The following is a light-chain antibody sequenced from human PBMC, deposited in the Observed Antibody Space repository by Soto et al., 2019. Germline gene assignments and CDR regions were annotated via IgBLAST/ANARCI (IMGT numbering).Light chain of an antibody. CDR3: QQYYTTPVT. Sequence: DIVLTQSPDSLAVSLGERATINCKSSQTVLYTSNYLAWYQQKPGQPPKLLIYWASTRESGVPDRFSGSGSGTDSTLTISSLQADDVAVYYCQQYYTTPVTFGQGTKVEIK. V-gene: IGKV4-1*01. J-gene: IGKJ1*01. CDR1: QTVLYTSNY. CDR2: WAS.